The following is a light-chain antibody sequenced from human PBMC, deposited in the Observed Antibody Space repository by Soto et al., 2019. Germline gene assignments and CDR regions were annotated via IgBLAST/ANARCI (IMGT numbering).Light chain of an antibody. J-gene: IGKJ3*01. CDR3: QQYGTSPVT. CDR1: QSVSSNF. Sequence: EIVLTQSPGTLSLSPGERVTLSCRASQSVSSNFLAWYQQKPDQAPRLLIYGASSRATGIPDRFSGSGSGTDFTLTISRLEPEDFAVYYCQQYGTSPVTFGPGTKVDF. V-gene: IGKV3-20*01. CDR2: GAS.